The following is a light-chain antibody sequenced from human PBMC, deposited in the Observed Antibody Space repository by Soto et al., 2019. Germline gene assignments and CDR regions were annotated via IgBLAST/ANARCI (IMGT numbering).Light chain of an antibody. CDR1: SSNIGTYT. CDR3: AAWDASLNGVI. J-gene: IGLJ2*01. V-gene: IGLV1-44*01. CDR2: SNN. Sequence: QSVLTQPPSASGTPGQRVTISCSGSSSNIGTYTVNWYQQVPATAPQLLIYSNNQRPSGVPDRFSGSKSGTSASLAISGLQSEDEADYYCAAWDASLNGVIFGGGTKLTVL.